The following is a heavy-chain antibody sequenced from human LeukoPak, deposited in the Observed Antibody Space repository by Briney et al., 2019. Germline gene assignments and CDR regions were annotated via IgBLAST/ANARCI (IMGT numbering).Heavy chain of an antibody. Sequence: SETLSLTCAVYGGSFSGCYWSWIRQPPGKGLEWIGEINHSGSTNYNPSLKSRVTISVDTSKNQFSLKLSSVTAADTAVYYCARGRNPRTAGYCSGGSCYRIGMDVWGRGTTVTVSS. V-gene: IGHV4-34*01. CDR3: ARGRNPRTAGYCSGGSCYRIGMDV. D-gene: IGHD2-15*01. J-gene: IGHJ6*02. CDR2: INHSGST. CDR1: GGSFSGCY.